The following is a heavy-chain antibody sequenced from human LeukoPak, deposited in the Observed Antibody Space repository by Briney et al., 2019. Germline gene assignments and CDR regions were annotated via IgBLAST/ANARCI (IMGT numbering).Heavy chain of an antibody. V-gene: IGHV3-48*03. CDR3: ARLVLYDILTGYYL. CDR1: GFIFSSYE. CDR2: ISSSGTTI. Sequence: GGSLRLSCAVSGFIFSSYEMNWVRQAPGKGLEWVSKISSSGTTIYYADSVKGRFTISRDNAKNSLYLQMNSLRDEDTAVYYCARLVLYDILTGYYLWGQGTLVTVSS. D-gene: IGHD3-9*01. J-gene: IGHJ4*02.